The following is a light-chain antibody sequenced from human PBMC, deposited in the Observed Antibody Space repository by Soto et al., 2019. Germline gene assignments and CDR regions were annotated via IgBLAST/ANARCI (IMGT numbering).Light chain of an antibody. CDR2: AAS. Sequence: AIRMTQSPSSFSASTGDRVTITCRASQGISSYLAWYQQKPGKAPKLLIYAASTLQSGVPSRFSGSGSGTDFTLTIIRLQSEDFATYYCQQYYSYPFTFGPGTKVDIK. CDR1: QGISSY. CDR3: QQYYSYPFT. V-gene: IGKV1-8*01. J-gene: IGKJ3*01.